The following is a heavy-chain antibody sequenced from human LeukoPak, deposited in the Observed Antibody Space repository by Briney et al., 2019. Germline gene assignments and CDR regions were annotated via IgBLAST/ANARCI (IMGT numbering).Heavy chain of an antibody. Sequence: GASVKVSCKASGYTFSSHGNIWGRQAPGPGQERMGWISAYNGDTNYAQKFQGRVTMTTDTSTSTAYMEVRNLRSDDTAVYYCARVEGPSIFGVVDYWGQGTLVTVSS. CDR2: ISAYNGDT. V-gene: IGHV1-18*01. J-gene: IGHJ4*02. D-gene: IGHD3-3*02. CDR1: GYTFSSHG. CDR3: ARVEGPSIFGVVDY.